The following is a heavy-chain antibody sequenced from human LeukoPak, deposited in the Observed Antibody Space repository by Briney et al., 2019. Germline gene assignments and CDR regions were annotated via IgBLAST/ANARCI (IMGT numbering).Heavy chain of an antibody. CDR2: ISSNGGST. CDR3: ARTSEMTTVTGKYYFDY. V-gene: IGHV3-64*01. D-gene: IGHD4-17*01. J-gene: IGHJ4*02. Sequence: PGGSLRLSCAASGFIFSSYAMHWVRQAPGKGLEYVSAISSNGGSTYYANSVKGRFTISRDNSKNTLYLQMGSLRAEDMAVYYCARTSEMTTVTGKYYFDYWGQGTLVTVSS. CDR1: GFIFSSYA.